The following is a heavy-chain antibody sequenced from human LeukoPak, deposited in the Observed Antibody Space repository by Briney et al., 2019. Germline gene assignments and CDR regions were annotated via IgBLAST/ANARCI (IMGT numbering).Heavy chain of an antibody. J-gene: IGHJ4*02. CDR1: GFTFSSYS. Sequence: GGSLRLSCAASGFTFSSYSMNWVRQAPGKGLEWVSSISSSSSYIYYADSVKGRFAISRDNAKNSLYLQMNSLRAEDTAVYYCARGLYYDILTGYYLSNDYWGQGTLVTVSS. CDR2: ISSSSSYI. D-gene: IGHD3-9*01. V-gene: IGHV3-21*01. CDR3: ARGLYYDILTGYYLSNDY.